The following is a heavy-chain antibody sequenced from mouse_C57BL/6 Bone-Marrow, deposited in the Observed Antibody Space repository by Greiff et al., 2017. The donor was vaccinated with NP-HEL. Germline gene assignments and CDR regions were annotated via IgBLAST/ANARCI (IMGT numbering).Heavy chain of an antibody. J-gene: IGHJ2*01. CDR1: GYAFSSSW. V-gene: IGHV1-82*01. CDR3: ARRRWLLRPFDY. Sequence: VQLQQSGPELVKPGASVKISCKASGYAFSSSWMNWVKQRPGKGLEWIGRIYPGDGDTNYNGKFKGKATLTADKSSSTAYMQLSSLTSEDSAVYFCARRRWLLRPFDYWGQGTTLTVSS. D-gene: IGHD2-3*01. CDR2: IYPGDGDT.